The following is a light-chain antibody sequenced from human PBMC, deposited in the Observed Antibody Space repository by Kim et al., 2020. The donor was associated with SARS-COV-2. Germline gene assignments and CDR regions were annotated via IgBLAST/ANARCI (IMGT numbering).Light chain of an antibody. CDR1: QNMARY. CDR2: AAY. J-gene: IGKJ2*01. Sequence: SESPRDKVTITCRRTQNMARYLAWFQQRPGKAPQLLIYAAYTLHTGAPSRFSGSGSGTDFTLTINPLQSEDSATYFCQQYSDFPYTFGLGTKLEI. CDR3: QQYSDFPYT. V-gene: IGKV1D-8*01.